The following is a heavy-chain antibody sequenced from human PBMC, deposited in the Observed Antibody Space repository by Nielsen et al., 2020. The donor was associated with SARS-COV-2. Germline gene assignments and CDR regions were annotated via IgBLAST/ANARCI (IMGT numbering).Heavy chain of an antibody. V-gene: IGHV3-11*06. CDR2: ISSSSSYT. Sequence: GGSLRLSCAASGFTYSDYYMSWIRQAPGKGLEWVSYISSSSSYTNYADSVKGRFTISRDNSKNTLYLQMNSLRAEDTAVYYCARESVTGTDAFDIWGQGTVVTVSS. CDR3: ARESVTGTDAFDI. CDR1: GFTYSDYY. D-gene: IGHD6-19*01. J-gene: IGHJ3*02.